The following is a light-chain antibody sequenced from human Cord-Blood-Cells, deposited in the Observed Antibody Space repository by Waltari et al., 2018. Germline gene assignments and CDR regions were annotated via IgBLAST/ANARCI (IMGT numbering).Light chain of an antibody. CDR3: SSYTSSSTLV. V-gene: IGLV2-14*01. Sequence: QSALTQPASVSGSPGQSITISCTGTSSDVGGYNYVSWYQQHPGKAPKLMVYDVSKRPSGVSHRFSGSKSGNTASLTLSGLQAEDEADYYCSSYTSSSTLVFGGGTKLTVL. J-gene: IGLJ3*02. CDR1: SSDVGGYNY. CDR2: DVS.